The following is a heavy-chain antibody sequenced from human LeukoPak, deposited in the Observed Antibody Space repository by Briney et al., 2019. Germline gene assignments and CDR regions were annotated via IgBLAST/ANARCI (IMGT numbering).Heavy chain of an antibody. CDR2: ISWNSGSI. D-gene: IGHD3-22*01. Sequence: GGSLRLSCAASGFTFDDYAMHWVRQAPGKGLEWVSGISWNSGSIGYADSVKGRFTISRDNAKNSLYLQMNSLRAEDTAVYYCAKGPNYYNSSGLLDYWGQGTLVTVSS. J-gene: IGHJ4*02. CDR3: AKGPNYYNSSGLLDY. V-gene: IGHV3-9*01. CDR1: GFTFDDYA.